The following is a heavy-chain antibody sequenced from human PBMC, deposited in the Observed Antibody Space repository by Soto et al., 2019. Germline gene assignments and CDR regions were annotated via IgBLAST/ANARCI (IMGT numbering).Heavy chain of an antibody. D-gene: IGHD2-21*02. Sequence: SETLSLTCTVSGGSISSYYWSWIRQPPGKGLEWIGYIYYSGSTNYNPSLKSRVTISVDTSKNQFSLKLSSVTAADTAVYYCARAYCGGDCYSYFDYWGQGTLVTVSS. CDR2: IYYSGST. J-gene: IGHJ4*02. CDR1: GGSISSYY. V-gene: IGHV4-59*01. CDR3: ARAYCGGDCYSYFDY.